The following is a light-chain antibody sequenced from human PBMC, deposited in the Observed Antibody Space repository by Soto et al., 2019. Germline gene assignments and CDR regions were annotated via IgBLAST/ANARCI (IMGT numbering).Light chain of an antibody. CDR3: QQYSTSRLT. CDR1: QSFTSSY. V-gene: IGKV3-20*01. Sequence: EIVLTQSPGTLSLSPGERATLSCRASQSFTSSYLAWYQQKPGQAPRLLVSGASSRATGIPDRLSGSGSGTDFTLTISRLEPEDFAVYYCQQYSTSRLTFGGGTKVEIK. CDR2: GAS. J-gene: IGKJ4*01.